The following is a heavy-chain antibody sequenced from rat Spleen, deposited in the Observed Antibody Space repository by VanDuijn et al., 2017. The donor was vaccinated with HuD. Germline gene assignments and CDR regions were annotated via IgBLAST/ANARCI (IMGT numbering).Heavy chain of an antibody. D-gene: IGHD5-1*01. CDR1: GFTFNNYW. CDR3: TRKPMGGNFDY. CDR2: ITNTGGGT. J-gene: IGHJ2*01. V-gene: IGHV5-31*01. Sequence: EVQLVESGGGLVQPGRSLKLSCIVSGFTFNNYWMSWIRQTPGEGLDWVASITNTGGGTYYSDSVKGRFTISRNNAQNTLYLQMDSLRSEDTATYYCTRKPMGGNFDYWGQGVMVTVSS.